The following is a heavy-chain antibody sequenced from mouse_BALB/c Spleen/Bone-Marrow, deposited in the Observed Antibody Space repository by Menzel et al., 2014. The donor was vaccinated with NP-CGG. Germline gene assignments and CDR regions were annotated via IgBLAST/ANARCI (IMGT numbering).Heavy chain of an antibody. V-gene: IGHV1S81*02. CDR2: INPSNGGT. Sequence: QVQLKQSGAELVKPGVSVKLSCKASGYTFTNYYMYWVKQRPGQDLEWIGEINPSNGGTNFNEKFKSKATLTVDKSSSTAYMQLSNLTSEDSAVYYCTTLGRFAYWGQGTLVTVSA. CDR3: TTLGRFAY. D-gene: IGHD4-1*01. CDR1: GYTFTNYY. J-gene: IGHJ3*01.